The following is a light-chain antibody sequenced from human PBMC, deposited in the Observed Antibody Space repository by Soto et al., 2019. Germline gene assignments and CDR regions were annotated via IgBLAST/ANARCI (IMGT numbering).Light chain of an antibody. CDR1: QGIGRY. CDR3: QRANSFPLT. CDR2: AAS. Sequence: IQLTQSPSSLSASVGDRVTISCRASQGIGRYLDWYQQKPGKAPRLLIFAASTLETGVPSRFSGSGFGPDFTLTISSLQPEELATYYCQRANSFPLTFGPGTKLHI. V-gene: IGKV1-9*01. J-gene: IGKJ3*01.